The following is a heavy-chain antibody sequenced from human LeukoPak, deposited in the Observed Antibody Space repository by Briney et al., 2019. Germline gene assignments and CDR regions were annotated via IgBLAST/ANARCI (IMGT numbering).Heavy chain of an antibody. CDR2: INHSGST. D-gene: IGHD1-7*01. J-gene: IGHJ2*01. Sequence: PSETLSLTCAVYGGSFSGYYWSWLRQHPGKGLEWIGEINHSGSTNYNPSLKSRVTISVDTSKNQFSLKLSSVTAADTAVYYCARLRELWYFDLWGRGTLVTVSS. V-gene: IGHV4-34*01. CDR3: ARLRELWYFDL. CDR1: GGSFSGYY.